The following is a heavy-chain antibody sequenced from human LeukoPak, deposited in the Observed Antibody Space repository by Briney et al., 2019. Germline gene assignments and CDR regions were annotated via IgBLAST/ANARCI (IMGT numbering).Heavy chain of an antibody. J-gene: IGHJ4*02. CDR2: INPNSGGT. CDR1: GYTFTGYY. Sequence: AXVKVSCKASGYTFTGYYMHWVRQAPGQGLEWMGRINPNSGGTNYAQKFQGRVTMTRDTSISTAYMELSRLRSDDTAVYYCATPLNVGAAVYGDYATQADYWGQGTLVTVSS. CDR3: ATPLNVGAAVYGDYATQADY. V-gene: IGHV1-2*06. D-gene: IGHD4-17*01.